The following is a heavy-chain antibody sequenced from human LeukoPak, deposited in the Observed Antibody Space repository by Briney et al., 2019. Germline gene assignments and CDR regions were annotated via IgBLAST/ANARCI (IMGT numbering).Heavy chain of an antibody. V-gene: IGHV3-30*04. CDR3: ARRYGDYGVYGMDV. CDR2: ISYDGSNK. J-gene: IGHJ6*02. D-gene: IGHD4-17*01. Sequence: GGSLRLSCAASGFTFSSYAMHWVRQAPGKGLEWVAVISYDGSNKYYADSVKGRFTISRDNSKNTLYLQMNSLRAEDTAVYYRARRYGDYGVYGMDVWGQGTTVTVSS. CDR1: GFTFSSYA.